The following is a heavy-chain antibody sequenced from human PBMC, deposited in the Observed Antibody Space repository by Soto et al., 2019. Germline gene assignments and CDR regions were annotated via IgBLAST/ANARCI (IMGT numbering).Heavy chain of an antibody. CDR2: INPNSGGT. CDR3: ARDLLPHYHFWSGYYPNYYYYGMDV. Sequence: ASVKVSCKASGYTFTGYYMHWVRQAPGQGLEWMGWINPNSGGTNYAQKFQGRVTMTRDTSISTAYMELSRLSSDDTAVYYCARDLLPHYHFWSGYYPNYYYYGMDVWGQGTTVTVSS. V-gene: IGHV1-2*02. CDR1: GYTFTGYY. D-gene: IGHD3-3*01. J-gene: IGHJ6*02.